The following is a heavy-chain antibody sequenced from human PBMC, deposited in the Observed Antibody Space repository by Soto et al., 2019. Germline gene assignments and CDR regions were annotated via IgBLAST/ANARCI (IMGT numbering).Heavy chain of an antibody. V-gene: IGHV3-21*04. CDR1: GFTISSYS. Sequence: PGGSLRLSCAASGFTISSYSMNWVRQAPGKGLEWVSSISSSSSYIYYADSVKGRFTVSRDNAKNSLYLQMKSLRAEDTAVYYCARDPPATRHGMDVWGQGTTVTVSS. CDR2: ISSSSSYI. CDR3: ARDPPATRHGMDV. J-gene: IGHJ6*02.